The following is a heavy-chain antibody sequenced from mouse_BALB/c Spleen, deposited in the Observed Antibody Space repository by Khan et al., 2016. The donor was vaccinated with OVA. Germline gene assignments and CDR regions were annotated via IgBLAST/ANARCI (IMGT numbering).Heavy chain of an antibody. CDR1: GFTFSSYT. CDR3: TRGEGYYGNPYSLDY. CDR2: ISSGGSYT. D-gene: IGHD2-1*01. V-gene: IGHV5-6-4*01. Sequence: EVELVESGGGFVKPGGSLKLSCAASGFTFSSYTMSWVRQTPEKRLEWVATISSGGSYTYYPDSVKGRFTISRDNAKNTLYLQMTSLKSEDTAMDYCTRGEGYYGNPYSLDYWGQGTSVTGSS. J-gene: IGHJ4*01.